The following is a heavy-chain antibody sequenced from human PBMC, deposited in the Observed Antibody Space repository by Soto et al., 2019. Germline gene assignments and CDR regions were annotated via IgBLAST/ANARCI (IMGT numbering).Heavy chain of an antibody. CDR3: ARESGVVSYYARHX. V-gene: IGHV4-30-4*01. CDR1: GGSISSVDYY. Sequence: SETLSLTCTVPGGSISSVDYYWSWIRQPPGKGLEWIGYIYYSGSTYYNPSLKSRVTISVDTSKNQFSLKLSSVTAADTAVYYCARESGVVSYYARHXWGQGTLVTVSX. J-gene: IGHJ4*02. D-gene: IGHD3-10*01. CDR2: IYYSGST.